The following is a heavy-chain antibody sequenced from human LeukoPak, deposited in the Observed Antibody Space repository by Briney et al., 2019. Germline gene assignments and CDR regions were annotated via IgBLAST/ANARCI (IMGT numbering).Heavy chain of an antibody. V-gene: IGHV3-53*01. CDR3: AGARYCGSTSCYSWFGP. CDR2: TYTGGNS. CDR1: GFTVSSIH. D-gene: IGHD2-2*01. Sequence: GGSLRLSCAASGFTVSSIHMVWVRQAPGKGLEWVSVTYTGGNSYYADSVKGRFIISRDNSRNTLYLQMNSLRAEDTALYYCAGARYCGSTSCYSWFGPWGQGTLVTVSS. J-gene: IGHJ5*02.